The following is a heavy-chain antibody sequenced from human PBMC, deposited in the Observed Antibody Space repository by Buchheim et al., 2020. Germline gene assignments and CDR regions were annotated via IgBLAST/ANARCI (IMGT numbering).Heavy chain of an antibody. V-gene: IGHV1-8*01. J-gene: IGHJ6*02. CDR2: MSPNSGNT. Sequence: QVQLVQSGAEVKKPGASVKVSCKASGYTFTSYDINWVRQATGQGLEWMGWMSPNSGNTGYAQKFQGRVTMTRNTSISTAYMELNSLRSEDTAVYYCARYVDIVATISGYYYGMDVWGQGTT. D-gene: IGHD5-12*01. CDR3: ARYVDIVATISGYYYGMDV. CDR1: GYTFTSYD.